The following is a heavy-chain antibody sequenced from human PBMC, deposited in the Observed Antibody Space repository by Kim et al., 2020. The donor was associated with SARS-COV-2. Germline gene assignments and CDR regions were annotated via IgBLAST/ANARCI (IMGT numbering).Heavy chain of an antibody. CDR3: ARSSSSWNNWFVP. Sequence: SETLSLTCTVFGDSINDYYWSWIRQSPGKGLEWIGYVYYLGSTNYNPSLRSRVTISVDTSKNQFSLRLTSVTAADTAVYYCARSSSSWNNWFVPWGQGTLVTVSS. V-gene: IGHV4-59*01. CDR1: GDSINDYY. J-gene: IGHJ5*01. D-gene: IGHD6-13*01. CDR2: VYYLGST.